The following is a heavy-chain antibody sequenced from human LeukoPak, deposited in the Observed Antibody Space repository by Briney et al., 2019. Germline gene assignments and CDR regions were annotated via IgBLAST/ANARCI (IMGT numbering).Heavy chain of an antibody. J-gene: IGHJ4*02. V-gene: IGHV1-69-2*01. D-gene: IGHD1-26*01. CDR2: VDPEDGET. CDR3: ATVLLGATSSYYFDY. CDR1: GYTFTDYY. Sequence: GASVKVSCKASGYTFTDYYMHWVQQAPGKGLEWMGRVDPEDGETIYAEKFQGRVTITADTSTDTAYMELSSLRSEDTAVYYCATVLLGATSSYYFDYWGQGTLVTVSS.